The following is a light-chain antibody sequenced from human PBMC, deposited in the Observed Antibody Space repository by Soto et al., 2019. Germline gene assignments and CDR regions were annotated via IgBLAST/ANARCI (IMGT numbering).Light chain of an antibody. CDR2: DAS. CDR3: RQFNSYPPT. J-gene: IGKJ5*01. CDR1: QGISSA. Sequence: AIQLTQSPSSLSASVGDRVTITCRASQGISSALAWYQQKPGKAPKLLIYDASSLESGVPSRFSGSGSGTDFTLTIISLQPEDLATYYCRQFNSYPPTFGQGTRPESK. V-gene: IGKV1-13*02.